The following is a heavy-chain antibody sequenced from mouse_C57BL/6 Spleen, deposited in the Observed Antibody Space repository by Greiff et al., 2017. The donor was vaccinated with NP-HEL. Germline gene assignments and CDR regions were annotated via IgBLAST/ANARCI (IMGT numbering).Heavy chain of an antibody. V-gene: IGHV1-82*01. J-gene: IGHJ2*01. CDR1: GYAFSSSW. CDR2: IYPGDGDT. D-gene: IGHD1-1*01. Sequence: VQLQQSGPELVKPGASVKISCKASGYAFSSSWMNWVKQRPGKGLEWIGRIYPGDGDTNYNGKFKGKATLTADKSSSTAYMQLSSLTSEDSAVYCCARRGYATVVATGYCDYWGQGTTLTVSS. CDR3: ARRGYATVVATGYCDY.